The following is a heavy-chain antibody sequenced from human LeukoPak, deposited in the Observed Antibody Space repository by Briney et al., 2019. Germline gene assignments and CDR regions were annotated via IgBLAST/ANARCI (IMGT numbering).Heavy chain of an antibody. CDR3: VANYGDYVFDY. CDR2: IYYSGST. V-gene: IGHV4-59*13. Sequence: PSETLSLTCTVSGGPKSSYHWSWIRQPPEKGLVWIGYIYYSGSTNYNPSLKRRVTISVDTSKNQCSLKLSSVTAADTAVYYCVANYGDYVFDYWGQGTLVTVSS. J-gene: IGHJ4*02. D-gene: IGHD4-17*01. CDR1: GGPKSSYH.